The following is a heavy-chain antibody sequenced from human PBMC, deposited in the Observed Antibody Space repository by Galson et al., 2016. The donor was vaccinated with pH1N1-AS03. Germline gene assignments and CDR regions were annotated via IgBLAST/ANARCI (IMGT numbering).Heavy chain of an antibody. CDR1: GFTFSNFG. Sequence: SLRLSCAASGFTFSNFGMHWVRQSPGKGLEWVAVISTSGNDKYYADSGKGRFTISRDNSKSTVYLQLNGLRAEDTAVYYCAKTTSGGVIVSGKMSLDYWGQGTLVTVSS. CDR2: ISTSGNDK. D-gene: IGHD3-16*02. CDR3: AKTTSGGVIVSGKMSLDY. V-gene: IGHV3-30*18. J-gene: IGHJ4*02.